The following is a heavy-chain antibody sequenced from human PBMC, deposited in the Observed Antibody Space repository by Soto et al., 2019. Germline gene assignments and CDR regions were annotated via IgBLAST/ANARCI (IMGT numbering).Heavy chain of an antibody. CDR3: ARDDFWSGYTTHGMDV. Sequence: PGGSLRLSCAASGFTFSSYSMNWVRQAPGKGLEWVSYISSSSSTIYYADSVKGRFTISRDNAKNSLYLQMNSLRAEDTAVYYCARDDFWSGYTTHGMDVWGKGTTVTVSS. D-gene: IGHD3-3*01. CDR1: GFTFSSYS. CDR2: ISSSSSTI. V-gene: IGHV3-48*01. J-gene: IGHJ6*04.